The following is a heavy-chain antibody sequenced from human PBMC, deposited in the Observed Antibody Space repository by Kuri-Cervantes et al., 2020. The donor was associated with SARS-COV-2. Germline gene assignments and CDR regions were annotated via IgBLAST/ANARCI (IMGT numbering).Heavy chain of an antibody. CDR3: AKGSSSGSDYFDY. CDR2: INSDGSST. D-gene: IGHD1-26*01. J-gene: IGHJ4*02. Sequence: GESLKISCVASGFTFSSYYMHWVRQAPGKGPVWVSRINSDGSSTAYADSVKGRFTISRDNGKNSLYLQMNSLRTEDSALYYCAKGSSSGSDYFDYWGQGTLVTVSS. CDR1: GFTFSSYY. V-gene: IGHV3-74*01.